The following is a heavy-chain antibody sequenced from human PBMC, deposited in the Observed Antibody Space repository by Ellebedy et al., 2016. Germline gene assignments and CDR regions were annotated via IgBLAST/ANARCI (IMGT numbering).Heavy chain of an antibody. J-gene: IGHJ4*02. V-gene: IGHV1-69*02. D-gene: IGHD2-21*02. CDR1: GGTFSSYT. CDR3: AYYCGSDCRKIDY. Sequence: ASVKVSCKASGGTFSSYTINWVRQAPGQGLEWMGRIIPILGIANYAQNFQDRVTITADKSTSTAYMELSSLRSEDTAVYYCAYYCGSDCRKIDYWGRGTLVTVSS. CDR2: IIPILGIA.